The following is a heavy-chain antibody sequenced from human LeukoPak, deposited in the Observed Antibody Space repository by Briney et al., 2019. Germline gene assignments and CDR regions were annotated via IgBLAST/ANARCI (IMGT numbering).Heavy chain of an antibody. Sequence: MPGGSLRLSRAASGFTFINAWMSWVRQAPGKGLEWLGRIKSKTDGGTTDYAAPVKGRFTISRDDSKNTLYLQMNRLKTEDTALYYCTTGGLWFGEPQPYWGQGTLVTVSS. J-gene: IGHJ4*02. CDR1: GFTFINAW. D-gene: IGHD3-10*01. CDR3: TTGGLWFGEPQPY. CDR2: IKSKTDGGTT. V-gene: IGHV3-15*01.